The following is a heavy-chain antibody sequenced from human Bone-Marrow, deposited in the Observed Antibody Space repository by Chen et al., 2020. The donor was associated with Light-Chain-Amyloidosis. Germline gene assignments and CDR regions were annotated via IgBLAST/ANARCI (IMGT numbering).Heavy chain of an antibody. CDR3: ARRRDGYNFDY. V-gene: IGHV5-51*01. J-gene: IGHJ4*02. D-gene: IGHD5-12*01. Sequence: EVQLEQSGPEVKKPGESLKISCKGSGYTFPNYWIGWVRQMPGKGLEWMGVIYPDDSDASYSPSFEGQVTISADKSITTAYLQWRSLKASDTAMYCCARRRDGYNFDYWGQGTLVTVSS. CDR2: IYPDDSDA. CDR1: GYTFPNYW.